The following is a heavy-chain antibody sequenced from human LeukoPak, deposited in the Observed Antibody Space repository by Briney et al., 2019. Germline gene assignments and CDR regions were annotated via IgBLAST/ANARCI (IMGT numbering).Heavy chain of an antibody. D-gene: IGHD2-15*01. V-gene: IGHV1-46*01. CDR3: ARDLTPKHCVGGSCYSDYYYYMDV. CDR2: INPSGGST. Sequence: VASVKVSCKASGYTFTSYYMHWVRKAPGQRLEWMGIINPSGGSTSYAQKFQGRVTMTRDTSTGTVYMELSSLRSEDTAVYYCARDLTPKHCVGGSCYSDYYYYMDVWGKGTTVTVSS. CDR1: GYTFTSYY. J-gene: IGHJ6*03.